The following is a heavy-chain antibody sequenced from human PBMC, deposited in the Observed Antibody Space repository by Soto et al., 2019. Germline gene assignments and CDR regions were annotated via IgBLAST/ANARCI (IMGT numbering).Heavy chain of an antibody. CDR1: GYTFTKYW. CDR2: IYPGDSDT. CDR3: ARTAAAGKYYYGVDV. Sequence: PGESLKISCQGSGYTFTKYWIGWVRQMPGKGLEWMGIIYPGDSDTRYSPSFQGQVTISADKSISAAYLQWSSLKASDTAMYYCARTAAAGKYYYGVDVWGQGTTVTVSS. D-gene: IGHD6-13*01. V-gene: IGHV5-51*01. J-gene: IGHJ6*02.